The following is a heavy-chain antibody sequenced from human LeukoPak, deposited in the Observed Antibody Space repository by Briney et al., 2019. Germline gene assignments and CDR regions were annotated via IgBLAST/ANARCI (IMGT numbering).Heavy chain of an antibody. J-gene: IGHJ4*02. Sequence: GGSLRLSCAASGFTFSSYAMHWVRQAPGKGLEWVAVISYDGSNKYYADSVKGRFTISRDNSKNTLYLQMNSLRAEDTAVYYCERESDSSSSLWGQGTLVTVSS. CDR3: ERESDSSSSL. CDR1: GFTFSSYA. D-gene: IGHD6-6*01. CDR2: ISYDGSNK. V-gene: IGHV3-30*01.